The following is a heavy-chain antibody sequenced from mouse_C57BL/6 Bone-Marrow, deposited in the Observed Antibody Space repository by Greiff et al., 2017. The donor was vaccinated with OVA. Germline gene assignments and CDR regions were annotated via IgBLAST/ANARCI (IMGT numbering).Heavy chain of an antibody. CDR3: ASLSIPYAMDY. Sequence: EVKLVESGGGLVQPGGSLSLSCAASGFTFTDYYMSWVRQPPGKALEWLGFIRNKANGYTTEDSASVKGRFTISRDNSQSILYLQMNALRAEDSATYYCASLSIPYAMDYWGQGTSVTVSS. V-gene: IGHV7-3*01. D-gene: IGHD2-10*02. J-gene: IGHJ4*01. CDR2: IRNKANGYTT. CDR1: GFTFTDYY.